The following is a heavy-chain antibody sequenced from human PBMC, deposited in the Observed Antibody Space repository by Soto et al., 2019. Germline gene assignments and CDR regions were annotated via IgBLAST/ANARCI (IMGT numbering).Heavy chain of an antibody. J-gene: IGHJ4*02. CDR2: ISGSGGST. CDR1: GFTFSSYA. CDR3: ASRYSSGYDFFDY. Sequence: GGSLRLSCAASGFTFSSYAMSWVRQAPGKGLEWVSAISGSGGSTYYADSVKGRFTISRDNSKNTLYLQMNSLRAEDTAVYYCASRYSSGYDFFDYWGQGTLVTVSS. D-gene: IGHD5-12*01. V-gene: IGHV3-23*01.